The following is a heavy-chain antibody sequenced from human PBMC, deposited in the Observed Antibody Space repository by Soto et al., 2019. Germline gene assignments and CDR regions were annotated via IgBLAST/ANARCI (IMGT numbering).Heavy chain of an antibody. D-gene: IGHD5-12*01. CDR2: IYYSGST. CDR1: GGSISSGDYY. V-gene: IGHV4-30-4*01. Sequence: PSETLSLTCTVSGGSISSGDYYWSWIRQPPGKGLEWIGYIYYSGSTYDNPSLKSRVTISVDTSKNQSSLKLSSVTAADTAGYYCPRYSGYDGHQDWAQGTRVTVS. J-gene: IGHJ4*02. CDR3: PRYSGYDGHQD.